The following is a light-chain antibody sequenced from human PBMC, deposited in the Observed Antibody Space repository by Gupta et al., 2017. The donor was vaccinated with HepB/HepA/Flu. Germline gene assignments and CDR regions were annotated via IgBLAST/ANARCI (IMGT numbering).Light chain of an antibody. CDR3: PLRSNSPLRS. V-gene: IGKV3-11*01. J-gene: IGKJ2*04. CDR2: DAP. Sequence: EIVFTQSPATLSLSPGERATLSCRASQSVSSYLAWYQQKPGQSPRLLIYDAPIMYTGIPVRYSGNWSGLYFPLTSSSRELEDFAVHYCPLRSNSPLRSFGQGTKLEIK. CDR1: QSVSSY.